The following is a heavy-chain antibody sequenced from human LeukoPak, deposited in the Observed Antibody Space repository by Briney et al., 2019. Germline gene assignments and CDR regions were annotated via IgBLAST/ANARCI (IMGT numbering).Heavy chain of an antibody. J-gene: IGHJ6*02. D-gene: IGHD3-10*01. CDR2: MNPNSGKT. CDR3: ARGRRLLWFGELLQDYYYYGMDV. Sequence: ASVKVSCKASGYTFTSYDINWVRQATGQGLEWMGWMNPNSGKTGYAQKFQGRVTMTRNTSISTAYMELSSLRSEDTAVYYCARGRRLLWFGELLQDYYYYGMDVWGQGTTVTVSS. CDR1: GYTFTSYD. V-gene: IGHV1-8*01.